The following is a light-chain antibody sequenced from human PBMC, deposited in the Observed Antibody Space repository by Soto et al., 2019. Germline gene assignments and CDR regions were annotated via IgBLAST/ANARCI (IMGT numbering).Light chain of an antibody. CDR3: QQGTNFPVT. CDR2: AAS. CDR1: QDISRW. J-gene: IGKJ5*01. V-gene: IGKV1D-12*01. Sequence: DVQMTQSPSSVSASVGDRVTITCRASQDISRWLAWYQQKPGQAPKFLIYAASNLQSGDPSRFSGSGSGTDFALTIGSLPPEDFATYYCQQGTNFPVTFGQGTRLEMK.